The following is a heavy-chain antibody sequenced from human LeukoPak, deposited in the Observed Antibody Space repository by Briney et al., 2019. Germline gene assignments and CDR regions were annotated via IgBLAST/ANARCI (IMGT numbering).Heavy chain of an antibody. D-gene: IGHD3-22*01. Sequence: SETLSLTCTVSGGSISSYYWSWIRQPPGKGLEWIGYIYYSGSTNYNPSLKSRVTISVDTSKNQFSLKLSSVTAADTAVYYCAREGIYRDSSGYYYHAFDIWGQGTMVTVSS. J-gene: IGHJ3*02. CDR2: IYYSGST. V-gene: IGHV4-59*01. CDR1: GGSISSYY. CDR3: AREGIYRDSSGYYYHAFDI.